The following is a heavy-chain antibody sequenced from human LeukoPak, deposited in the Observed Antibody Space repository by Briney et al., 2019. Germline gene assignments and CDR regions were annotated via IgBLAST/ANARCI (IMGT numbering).Heavy chain of an antibody. Sequence: GGSLRLSCAASGFTFSSYGMHWVRQAPGKGLEWVAFIRYDGSNKYYADSVKGRFTISRDNSKNTLYLQMNSLRAEDTAVYYCAKDGIAAAEDWFDPWGQGTLVTVSS. CDR2: IRYDGSNK. CDR3: AKDGIAAAEDWFDP. D-gene: IGHD6-13*01. CDR1: GFTFSSYG. V-gene: IGHV3-30*02. J-gene: IGHJ5*02.